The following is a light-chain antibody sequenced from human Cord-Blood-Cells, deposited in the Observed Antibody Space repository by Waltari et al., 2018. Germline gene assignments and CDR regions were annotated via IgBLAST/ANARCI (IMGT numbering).Light chain of an antibody. J-gene: IGLJ1*01. Sequence: QSALTQPASVSGSPGQSITISCTGTSSDVGSHNIVSWYQQHPGKTPKLMIYEGSKRPSGVSNRFSGSKSGNTASLTISGLQAEDEADYYCCSYAGSSAYVFGSGTKVTVL. V-gene: IGLV2-23*01. CDR2: EGS. CDR1: SSDVGSHNI. CDR3: CSYAGSSAYV.